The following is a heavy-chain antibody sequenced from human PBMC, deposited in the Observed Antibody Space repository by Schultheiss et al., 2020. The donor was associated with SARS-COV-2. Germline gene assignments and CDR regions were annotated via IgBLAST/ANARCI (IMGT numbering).Heavy chain of an antibody. V-gene: IGHV3-23*01. J-gene: IGHJ4*02. D-gene: IGHD3-9*01. CDR2: ISGSGGST. Sequence: GGSLRLSCAASGFTFSSYGMHWVRQAPGKGLEWVSAISGSGGSTYYADSVKGRFTISRDNSKNTLYLQMNSLRAEDTAVYYCARDYDILTGYYPIDYWGQGTLVTVSS. CDR1: GFTFSSYG. CDR3: ARDYDILTGYYPIDY.